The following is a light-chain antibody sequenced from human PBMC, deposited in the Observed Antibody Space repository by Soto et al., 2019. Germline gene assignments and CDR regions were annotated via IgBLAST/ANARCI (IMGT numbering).Light chain of an antibody. CDR1: QSVSSSSY. CDR3: RQYGSSPSYT. J-gene: IGKJ2*01. CDR2: GAS. V-gene: IGKV3-20*01. Sequence: EIVWTQSPGTLSLSPGERATLSCRASQSVSSSSYLAWYQQKPGQAPRLLIYGASSRATGIPDRFSGSGSATDFPLLISRLEPEDFAVYYCRQYGSSPSYTFGQGHKLEIQ.